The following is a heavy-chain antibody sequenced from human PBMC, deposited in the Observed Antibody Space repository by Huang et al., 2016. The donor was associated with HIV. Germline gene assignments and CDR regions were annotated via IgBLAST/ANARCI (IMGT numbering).Heavy chain of an antibody. CDR1: GGSLSDYY. Sequence: QVQLQQWGAGLLKPSGVLSLKCAVYGGSLSDYYWTWIRQSPGKGLEWIGEVNHRGLSNYNPSLRSRVTMSVDMSKNQFSLNLTSLTVADTAVYYCARPRMTATSSDSTWSFFDSWGQGTLVIVSS. J-gene: IGHJ4*02. CDR2: VNHRGLS. V-gene: IGHV4-34*02. CDR3: ARPRMTATSSDSTWSFFDS. D-gene: IGHD2-21*02.